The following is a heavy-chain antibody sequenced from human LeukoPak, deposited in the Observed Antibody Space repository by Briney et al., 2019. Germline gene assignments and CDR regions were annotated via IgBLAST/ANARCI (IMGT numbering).Heavy chain of an antibody. D-gene: IGHD1-26*01. CDR2: ISSNGGST. J-gene: IGHJ3*02. CDR3: ARVGSWDAFDI. CDR1: GFTVSSYA. V-gene: IGHV3-64*02. Sequence: GGSLRLPCAASGFTVSSYAMLWVRQAPGKGPEYVSAISSNGGSTYYADSVKGRFTISRDNAKSTLYLQMGSLRAEDMAVYYCARVGSWDAFDIWGQETMVTVSS.